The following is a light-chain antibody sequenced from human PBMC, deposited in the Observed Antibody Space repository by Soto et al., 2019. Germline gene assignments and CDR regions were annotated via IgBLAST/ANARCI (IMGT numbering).Light chain of an antibody. V-gene: IGKV3-20*01. Sequence: EIVLTQSPGTLSLSPGERATLSCRASQSVSSSYLAWYQHKPGQAPRLLIYGASSRATGIPDRFRGSGSGTEFTLTIRRLEPEDLAVYYCQQYGSSPHTFGQGTKLEIK. CDR2: GAS. J-gene: IGKJ2*01. CDR1: QSVSSSY. CDR3: QQYGSSPHT.